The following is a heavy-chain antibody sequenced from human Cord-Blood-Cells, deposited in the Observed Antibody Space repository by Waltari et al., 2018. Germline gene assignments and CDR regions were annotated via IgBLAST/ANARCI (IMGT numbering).Heavy chain of an antibody. CDR3: AREGRIGVAATPAYFDY. CDR2: IWYDGSNK. V-gene: IGHV3-33*01. Sequence: QVQLVESGGGVVKPGRSLRLSCAASGFTFSSYGMHWVRQAPGKGLEGVAVIWYDGSNKYYADAVKGRFTISRDNSKNTLYLQMNSLRAEDTAVYYCAREGRIGVAATPAYFDYWGQGTLVTVSS. J-gene: IGHJ4*02. CDR1: GFTFSSYG. D-gene: IGHD2-15*01.